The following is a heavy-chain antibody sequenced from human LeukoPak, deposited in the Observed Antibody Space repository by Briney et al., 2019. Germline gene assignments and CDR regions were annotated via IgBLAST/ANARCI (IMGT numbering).Heavy chain of an antibody. CDR3: ARLTYDILTGHSDAFDI. V-gene: IGHV5-51*01. CDR1: GYSFTSYW. Sequence: GESLKISCKGSGYSFTSYWIGWARQMPGKGLEWMGIINPGDSDTRYSPSFQGQVTISADKSISTAYLQWSSLKASDTAMYYCARLTYDILTGHSDAFDIWGQGTMVTVSS. D-gene: IGHD3-9*01. J-gene: IGHJ3*02. CDR2: INPGDSDT.